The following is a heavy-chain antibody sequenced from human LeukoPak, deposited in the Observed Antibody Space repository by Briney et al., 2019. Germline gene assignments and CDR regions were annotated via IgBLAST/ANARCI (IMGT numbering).Heavy chain of an antibody. CDR3: ARHTGEGSHFQH. CDR2: IYPGDSDT. D-gene: IGHD3-16*01. Sequence: GASLQISCKASGYTFTNYWICWVRQMPGKGLEGMGIIYPGDSDTRYSPSFRGQVIISADKSIRTAYLQWTSLKASDTAMYYCARHTGEGSHFQHWGQGSLVTVSS. J-gene: IGHJ1*01. CDR1: GYTFTNYW. V-gene: IGHV5-51*01.